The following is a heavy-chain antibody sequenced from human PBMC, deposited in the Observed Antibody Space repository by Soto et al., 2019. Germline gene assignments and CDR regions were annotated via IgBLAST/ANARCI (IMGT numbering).Heavy chain of an antibody. CDR2: INPNSGGT. CDR3: AREFRDYYYDSSAEECYFDY. V-gene: IGHV1-2*02. D-gene: IGHD3-22*01. J-gene: IGHJ4*02. CDR1: GYTFTGYY. Sequence: QVQLVQSGAEVKKPGASVKVSCKASGYTFTGYYMHWVRQAPGQGLEWMGWINPNSGGTNYAQKFQGGVTMTRDTSISTAYMELRRLRSDDTAVYYCAREFRDYYYDSSAEECYFDYWGQGTLVTVSS.